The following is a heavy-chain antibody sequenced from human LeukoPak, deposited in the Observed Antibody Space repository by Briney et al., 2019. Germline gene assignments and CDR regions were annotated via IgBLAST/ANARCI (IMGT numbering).Heavy chain of an antibody. CDR2: IYYSGNT. Sequence: SETLSLTCTVSGGSISSYYWSWIRQPPGKGLEWIGYIYYSGNTNYNPSLKSRVTISVDTSKNQFSLRLSSVTAADTAVYYCARDPAYCSSTSCYARWYFDLWGRGTLVTVSS. D-gene: IGHD2-2*01. J-gene: IGHJ2*01. V-gene: IGHV4-59*01. CDR1: GGSISSYY. CDR3: ARDPAYCSSTSCYARWYFDL.